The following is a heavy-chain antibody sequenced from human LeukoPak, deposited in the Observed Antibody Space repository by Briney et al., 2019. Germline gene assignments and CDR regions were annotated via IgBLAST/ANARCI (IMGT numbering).Heavy chain of an antibody. D-gene: IGHD5/OR15-5a*01. CDR3: AGFGVYPY. J-gene: IGHJ4*02. Sequence: PGGSLRLSCAVSGFTVKTYDMHWVRQAPGEGPEWIAYFGISGTIYYADSVRGRFTISRDSAKNSLFLQMNSLRVDDTAIYYCAGFGVYPYWGQGTPVTVSS. CDR2: FGISGTI. V-gene: IGHV3-48*01. CDR1: GFTVKTYD.